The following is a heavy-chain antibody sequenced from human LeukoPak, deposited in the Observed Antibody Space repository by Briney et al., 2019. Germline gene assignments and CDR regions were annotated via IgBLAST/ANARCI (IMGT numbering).Heavy chain of an antibody. CDR3: AKDALHYDFWSGYYDY. J-gene: IGHJ4*02. V-gene: IGHV3-11*01. CDR2: ISSDGDTI. D-gene: IGHD3-3*01. Sequence: GGSLRLSCAASGFTFSDYYMGWIRQAPGKGLEWVSYISSDGDTIDYADSVKGRFTVSRDKSKGTVFLQMNSLRAEDTAVYFCAKDALHYDFWSGYYDYWGQGALVTVSS. CDR1: GFTFSDYY.